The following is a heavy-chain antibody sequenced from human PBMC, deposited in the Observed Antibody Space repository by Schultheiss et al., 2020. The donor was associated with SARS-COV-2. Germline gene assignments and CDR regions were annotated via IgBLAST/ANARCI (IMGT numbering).Heavy chain of an antibody. J-gene: IGHJ6*02. CDR3: ARVKDSSSLMSNYYYYGMDV. D-gene: IGHD6-13*01. CDR2: IYGGGST. V-gene: IGHV3-53*01. CDR1: GFTVTSNY. Sequence: GESLKISCAVSGFTVTSNYMSWVRQAPGKGLEWVSMIYGGGSTSYADSVKGRFTISRDNSKNTLYLQMNNLRVEDTAVYYCARVKDSSSLMSNYYYYGMDVWGQGTTVTVSS.